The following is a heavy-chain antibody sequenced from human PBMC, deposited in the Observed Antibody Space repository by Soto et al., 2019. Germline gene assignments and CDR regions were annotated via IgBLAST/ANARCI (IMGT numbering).Heavy chain of an antibody. CDR3: NTVGDGSVLKY. CDR1: GFSFSDSW. J-gene: IGHJ4*02. V-gene: IGHV3-15*01. D-gene: IGHD1-1*01. Sequence: GGSLRLSCAASGFSFSDSWMAWVRQPPGKGLEWIGRIKSKSEDGTAVNAARVESRFTISRDDSKNILYLQMNSLKIEDTGVYYCNTVGDGSVLKYWGQGTLVTVSS. CDR2: IKSKSEDGTA.